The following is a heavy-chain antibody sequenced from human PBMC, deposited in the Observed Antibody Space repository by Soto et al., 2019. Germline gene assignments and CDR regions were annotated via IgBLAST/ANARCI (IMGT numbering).Heavy chain of an antibody. V-gene: IGHV3-66*01. CDR1: GFTVSSNY. Sequence: VGSVRLSCAASGFTVSSNYMSWVRQAPGKGLEWVSVIYSGGSTYYADSVKGRFTISRDNSKNTLYLQMNSLRAEDTAVYYCAREDGYRGGDAFDIWGQGTMVTVSS. CDR3: AREDGYRGGDAFDI. D-gene: IGHD5-12*01. J-gene: IGHJ3*02. CDR2: IYSGGST.